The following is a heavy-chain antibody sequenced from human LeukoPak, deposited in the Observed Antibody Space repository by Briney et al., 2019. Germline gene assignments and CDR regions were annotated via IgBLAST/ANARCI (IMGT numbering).Heavy chain of an antibody. CDR2: INSDDSIT. J-gene: IGHJ4*02. CDR1: GFTLTKYC. Sequence: GGSLSLSCAASGFTLTKYCMHWVRQTPGKGLVWVSRINSDDSITTYADSVKGRFTISRDNAKNTVYLQMDSLRAEDTAAYYCVRSGYSGGRFAYWGERTLVTVSS. V-gene: IGHV3-74*03. D-gene: IGHD5-12*01. CDR3: VRSGYSGGRFAY.